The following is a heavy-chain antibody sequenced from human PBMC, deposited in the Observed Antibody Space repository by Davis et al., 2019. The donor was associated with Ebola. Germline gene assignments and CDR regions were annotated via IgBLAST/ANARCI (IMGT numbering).Heavy chain of an antibody. J-gene: IGHJ3*02. D-gene: IGHD5-18*01. CDR1: GYTFTDYN. CDR3: ATVPLDTAMVDAFDI. CDR2: VILKSGAT. V-gene: IGHV1-2*06. Sequence: ASVKVSCKASGYTFTDYNIHWMRQAPGQGLEWLGRVILKSGATNYAQKFQGRVTMTEDTSTDTAYMELSSLRSEDTAVYYCATVPLDTAMVDAFDIWGQGTMVTVSS.